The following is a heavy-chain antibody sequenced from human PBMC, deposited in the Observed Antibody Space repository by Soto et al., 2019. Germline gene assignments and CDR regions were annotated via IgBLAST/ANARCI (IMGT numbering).Heavy chain of an antibody. D-gene: IGHD2-2*01. CDR3: ARDSRYGPPDY. J-gene: IGHJ4*02. CDR2: IYYSGST. CDR1: GGSINSYY. Sequence: QVQLQESGPGLVKPSETLALTCTVSGGSINSYYWSWIRQPPGKGLEWIGYIYYSGSTSYNPSLKGRVTLSVDTSKSQSSLKLSSATAADTAVYYCARDSRYGPPDYWGQGTLVTVSS. V-gene: IGHV4-59*01.